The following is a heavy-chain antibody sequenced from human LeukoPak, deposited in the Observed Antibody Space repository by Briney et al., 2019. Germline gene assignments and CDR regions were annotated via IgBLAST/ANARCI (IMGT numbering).Heavy chain of an antibody. V-gene: IGHV4-59*11. J-gene: IGHJ3*02. D-gene: IGHD2-15*01. CDR1: GVSIRSHY. CDR3: VRLATRGGFDI. CDR2: IYSSGSA. Sequence: SETLSLTCAVSGVSIRSHYWSWIRQAPGKGLEWMGFIYSSGSANYNPSLKSRLTISVDKSKNQFSLNLISLTAADTAVYYCVRLATRGGFDIWGQGTMVTVSS.